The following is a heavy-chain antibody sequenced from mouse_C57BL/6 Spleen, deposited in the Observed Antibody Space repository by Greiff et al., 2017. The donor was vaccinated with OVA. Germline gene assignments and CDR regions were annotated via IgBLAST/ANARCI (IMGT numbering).Heavy chain of an antibody. J-gene: IGHJ1*03. CDR3: ARNGVLLRYFDV. D-gene: IGHD1-1*01. V-gene: IGHV2-2*01. CDR1: GFSLTSYG. Sequence: QVQLKQSGPGLVQPSQSLSITCTVSGFSLTSYGVHWVRQSPGKGLEWLGVIWSGGSTDYNAAFISRLSISKDNSKSQVFFKMNSLQADDTAIYYCARNGVLLRYFDVWGTGTTVTVSS. CDR2: IWSGGST.